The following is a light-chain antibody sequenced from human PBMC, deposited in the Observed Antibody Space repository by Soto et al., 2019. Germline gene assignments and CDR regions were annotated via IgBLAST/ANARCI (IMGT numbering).Light chain of an antibody. Sequence: QSVLTQPPSASGTPGQRVTISCSGSSSNIGSNYVYWYQQLPGTALKLLIYRNNQRPSGFPDRFSGSKAGTSASLAISGLRSEDEADYYCSAWDDSLSGPVFGGGTQLTVL. CDR1: SSNIGSNY. CDR2: RNN. CDR3: SAWDDSLSGPV. V-gene: IGLV1-47*01. J-gene: IGLJ7*01.